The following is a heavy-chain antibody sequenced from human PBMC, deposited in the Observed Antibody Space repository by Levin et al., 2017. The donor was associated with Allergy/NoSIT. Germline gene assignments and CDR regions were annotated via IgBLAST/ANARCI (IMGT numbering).Heavy chain of an antibody. CDR1: GGSISSYY. D-gene: IGHD6-13*01. V-gene: IGHV4-59*01. CDR2: IYYSGST. J-gene: IGHJ5*02. Sequence: SQTLSLTCTVSGGSISSYYWSWIRQPPGKGLEWIGYIYYSGSTNYNPSLKSRVTISVDTSKNQFSLKLSSVTAADTAVYYCARSSSWSNNNWFDPWGQGTLVTVSS. CDR3: ARSSSWSNNNWFDP.